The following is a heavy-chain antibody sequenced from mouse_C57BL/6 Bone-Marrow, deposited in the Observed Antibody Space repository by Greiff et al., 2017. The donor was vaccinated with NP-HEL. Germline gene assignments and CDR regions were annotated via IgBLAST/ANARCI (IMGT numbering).Heavy chain of an antibody. D-gene: IGHD2-10*02. CDR3: VREYTYWYFDV. J-gene: IGHJ1*03. Sequence: EVMLVESVGGLVQPKGSLKLSCAASGFSFNTYAMNWVRQAPGKGWEGVARLGSKSNNYATYYADSVKDRFTISRDDSESMLYLQMNNLKTEDTAMYYCVREYTYWYFDVWGTGTTVTVSS. V-gene: IGHV10-1*01. CDR2: LGSKSNNYAT. CDR1: GFSFNTYA.